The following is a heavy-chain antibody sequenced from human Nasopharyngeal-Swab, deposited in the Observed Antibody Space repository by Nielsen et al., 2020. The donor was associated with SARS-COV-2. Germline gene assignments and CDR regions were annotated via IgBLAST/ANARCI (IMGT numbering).Heavy chain of an antibody. D-gene: IGHD3-22*01. Sequence: RQRTGKGLEWIGYIYYSGSTYYNPALKSRVTISVDTSKNQVSLKLSSVTAADTAVYYCARGFVGAYYDSNLDVWGKGTTVTVSS. CDR3: ARGFVGAYYDSNLDV. V-gene: IGHV4-31*02. CDR2: IYYSGST. J-gene: IGHJ6*04.